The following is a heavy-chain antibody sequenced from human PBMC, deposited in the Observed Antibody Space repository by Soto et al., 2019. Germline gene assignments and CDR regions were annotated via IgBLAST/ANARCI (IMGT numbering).Heavy chain of an antibody. D-gene: IGHD3-10*01. Sequence: ASVKVSCKASGYTFTSYGISWVRQAPGQGLEWMGWISAYNGNTNYAQKLQGRVTMTTDTSTSTAYMELRSLRSDDTAVYYCARDVYLDYYXYYYMDVWGKGTTVTVSS. CDR2: ISAYNGNT. J-gene: IGHJ6*03. CDR1: GYTFTSYG. V-gene: IGHV1-18*01. CDR3: ARDVYLDYYXYYYMDV.